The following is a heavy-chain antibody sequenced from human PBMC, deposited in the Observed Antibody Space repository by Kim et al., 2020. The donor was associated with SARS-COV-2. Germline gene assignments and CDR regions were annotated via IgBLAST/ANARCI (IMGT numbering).Heavy chain of an antibody. Sequence: GGSLRLSCAASGFTFSSYSMNWVRQAPGKGLEWVSSISSSSSYIYYADSVKGRFTISRDNAKNSLYLQMNSLRAEDTAVYYCARAFNYDHPTEGSWGQGTLVTVSS. CDR1: GFTFSSYS. CDR2: ISSSSSYI. D-gene: IGHD3-22*01. CDR3: ARAFNYDHPTEGS. V-gene: IGHV3-21*01. J-gene: IGHJ4*02.